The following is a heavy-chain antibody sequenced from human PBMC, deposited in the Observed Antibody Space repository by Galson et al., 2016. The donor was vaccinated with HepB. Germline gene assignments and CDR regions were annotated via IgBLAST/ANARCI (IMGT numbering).Heavy chain of an antibody. CDR2: ISGSGGAT. J-gene: IGHJ6*02. V-gene: IGHV3-23*01. Sequence: SLRLSCAASGFTFSNYAMGWVRQAPGKGLEWVSAISGSGGATFYADSVKGRFTISRDNIQNTLYLQMNSLRTEDSAVYYCAKPETGTAGDHYYGLDVWGPGTTVTV. CDR3: AKPETGTAGDHYYGLDV. D-gene: IGHD1-7*01. CDR1: GFTFSNYA.